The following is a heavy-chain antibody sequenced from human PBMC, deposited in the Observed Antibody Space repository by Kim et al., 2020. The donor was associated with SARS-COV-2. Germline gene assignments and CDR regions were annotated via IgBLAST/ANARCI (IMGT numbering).Heavy chain of an antibody. D-gene: IGHD6-13*01. J-gene: IGHJ6*01. CDR2: IYYSGST. CDR3: ARDRTSSSWGYWYYGM. V-gene: IGHV4-61*01. Sequence: SETLSLTCTVSGGSVSSGSYYWSWIRQPPGKGLEWIGYIYYSGSTNYNPSLKSRVTISVDTSKNQFSLKLSSVTAADTAVYYCARDRTSSSWGYWYYGM. CDR1: GGSVSSGSYY.